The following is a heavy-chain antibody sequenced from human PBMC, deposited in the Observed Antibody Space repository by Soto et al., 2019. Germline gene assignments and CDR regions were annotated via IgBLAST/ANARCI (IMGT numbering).Heavy chain of an antibody. Sequence: QVQLVQSGAEVKKPGSSVKVSCKASGGTFSSYAISWVRQAPGQGLEWMGGIIPIFGTANYAQKFQGRVTITADESTSTAYMELSSLRSEDTAMYYCAREIVVVVAARNYYYYYGMDVWGQGTTVTVSS. CDR2: IIPIFGTA. CDR3: AREIVVVVAARNYYYYYGMDV. CDR1: GGTFSSYA. D-gene: IGHD2-15*01. J-gene: IGHJ6*02. V-gene: IGHV1-69*12.